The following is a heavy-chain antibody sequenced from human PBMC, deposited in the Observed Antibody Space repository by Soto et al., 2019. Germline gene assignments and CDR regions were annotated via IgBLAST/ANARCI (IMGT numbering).Heavy chain of an antibody. V-gene: IGHV4-38-2*02. J-gene: IGHJ4*01. CDR1: GYSISSGSY. D-gene: IGHD2-2*01. CDR2: IYHGGTT. Sequence: SETLSLTCTVSGYSISSGSYWGWIRQPPGKGPEWIASIYHGGTTFYNPSLKSRVTVSVDKSNNQFSLKLRSVTAADTAVYYCAKAHVMVVACSTFDYWGHGTLVTVSS. CDR3: AKAHVMVVACSTFDY.